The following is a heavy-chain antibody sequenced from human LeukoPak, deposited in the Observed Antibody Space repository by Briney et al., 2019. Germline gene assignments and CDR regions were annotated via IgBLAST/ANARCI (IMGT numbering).Heavy chain of an antibody. CDR1: GNYL. V-gene: IGHV3-74*01. CDR3: VSFYETY. J-gene: IGHJ4*02. Sequence: GGSLRLSCAASGNYLMHWVRQAPGKGLVWVSHVNSDGSWTSYADSVKGRFTISKDNAKNTVYLQMNSLRAEDTAVYYCVSFYETYWGRGTLVTVSS. D-gene: IGHD2/OR15-2a*01. CDR2: VNSDGSWT.